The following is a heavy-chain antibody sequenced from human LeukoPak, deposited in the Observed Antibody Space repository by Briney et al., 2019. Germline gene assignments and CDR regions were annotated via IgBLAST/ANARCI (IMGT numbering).Heavy chain of an antibody. Sequence: GGSLRLSCAASGFTFSSYGMHWVRQAPGKGLEWVAFIRYDGSNKYYADSVKDRFTVSRDNSKNRMYLQMNSLRAEDTAIYYCAKVGYGWYEVDYWGQGTLVTVSS. CDR1: GFTFSSYG. J-gene: IGHJ4*02. V-gene: IGHV3-30*02. CDR2: IRYDGSNK. D-gene: IGHD6-19*01. CDR3: AKVGYGWYEVDY.